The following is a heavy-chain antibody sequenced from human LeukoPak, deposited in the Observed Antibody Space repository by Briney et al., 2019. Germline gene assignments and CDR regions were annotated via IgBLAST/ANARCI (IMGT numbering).Heavy chain of an antibody. D-gene: IGHD6-19*01. CDR3: AREAVAVSDAFDI. J-gene: IGHJ3*02. CDR1: GFTFSSDS. V-gene: IGHV3-21*01. CDR2: ISSSSSYI. Sequence: GGSLRLSCAASGFTFSSDSMNWVRQAPGKGLEWVSSISSSSSYIYYADSVKGRFTIFRDNAKNSLYLQMNSLRVEDTAVYYCAREAVAVSDAFDIWGQGTMVTVSS.